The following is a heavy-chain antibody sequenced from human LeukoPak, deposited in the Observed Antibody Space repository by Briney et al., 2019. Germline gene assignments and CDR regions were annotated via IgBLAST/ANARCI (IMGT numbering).Heavy chain of an antibody. D-gene: IGHD6-19*01. CDR3: ATEHSSGWTYDY. CDR2: FDPEDGET. Sequence: ASVQVSCKVSGYTLTELSMHWVRQAPGKGHEWMGGFDPEDGETIYAQKFQGRVTMTEDTSTDTAYMELSSLRSEDPAVYYCATEHSSGWTYDYWGQGTLVTVSS. V-gene: IGHV1-24*01. CDR1: GYTLTELS. J-gene: IGHJ4*02.